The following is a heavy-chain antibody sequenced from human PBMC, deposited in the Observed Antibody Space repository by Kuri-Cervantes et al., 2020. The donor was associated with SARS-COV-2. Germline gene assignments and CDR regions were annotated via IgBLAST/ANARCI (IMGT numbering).Heavy chain of an antibody. CDR2: IYSGGST. D-gene: IGHD6-19*01. CDR3: ARTPGIAVAGTFDY. J-gene: IGHJ4*02. V-gene: IGHV3-66*01. Sequence: GESLKISCAASGFTVSSNCMSWVRQAPGKGLEWVSVIYSGGSTYYADSVKGRFTISRDNSKNTLYLQMNSLRAEDTAVYYCARTPGIAVAGTFDYWGQGTLVTVSS. CDR1: GFTVSSNC.